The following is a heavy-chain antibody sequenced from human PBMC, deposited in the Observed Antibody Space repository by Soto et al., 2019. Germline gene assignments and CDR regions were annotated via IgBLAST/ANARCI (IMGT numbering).Heavy chain of an antibody. J-gene: IGHJ3*02. V-gene: IGHV3-23*01. CDR2: ISGSGSGT. Sequence: EVQLLESGGGLVQPGGSLRLSCAASGITFTKYAMAWVRQAPEKGLEWVSGISGSGSGTYYADSVKGRFTISGDNSKNTLFLQMNSLRAEDTAKYYCVGDYGGLEGFDIWGQGTMVTVSS. CDR3: VGDYGGLEGFDI. D-gene: IGHD4-17*01. CDR1: GITFTKYA.